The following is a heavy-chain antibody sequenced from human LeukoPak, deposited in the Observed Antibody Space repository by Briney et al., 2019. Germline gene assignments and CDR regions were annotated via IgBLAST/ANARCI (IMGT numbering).Heavy chain of an antibody. CDR1: GFTVGNKY. D-gene: IGHD1-14*01. Sequence: GESLRLSCVASGFTVGNKYINWVRQAPGRGLEWVSGINGGGSVTNYADSVKGRFTISRDNAKNTVYLQMNSLRVEDTAVYYCTSLAKPFDHWGQGTLVTVSS. CDR2: INGGGSVT. V-gene: IGHV3-74*01. J-gene: IGHJ4*02. CDR3: TSLAKPFDH.